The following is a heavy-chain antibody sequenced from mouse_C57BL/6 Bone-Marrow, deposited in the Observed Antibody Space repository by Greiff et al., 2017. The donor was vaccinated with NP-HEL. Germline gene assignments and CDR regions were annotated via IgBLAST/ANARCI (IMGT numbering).Heavy chain of an antibody. Sequence: VQLVESGAELVRPGASVKLSCTASGFNIKDYYMHWVKQRPEQGLEWIGRIDPEDGDTEYAPKFLGKATMTADTSSNIAYLQLSSLTSEDTAVYYCTTLYYGYDGAYWGQGTLVTVSA. CDR3: TTLYYGYDGAY. J-gene: IGHJ3*01. V-gene: IGHV14-1*01. CDR2: IDPEDGDT. D-gene: IGHD2-2*01. CDR1: GFNIKDYY.